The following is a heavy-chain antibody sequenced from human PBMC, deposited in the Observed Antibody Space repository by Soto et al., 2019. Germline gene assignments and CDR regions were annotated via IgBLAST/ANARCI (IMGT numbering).Heavy chain of an antibody. D-gene: IGHD6-13*01. J-gene: IGHJ4*02. Sequence: QVQLVQSGAEVKKPGASVKVSCKASGYTFTSYYMHWVRQAPGQGLEWMGIINPSGGSTSYAQKFQGRVTMTRDTSTSTVYMELSSLRSEDTAVYYCARDLSKLGGSSWYFDYWGQGTLATVSS. CDR3: ARDLSKLGGSSWYFDY. CDR2: INPSGGST. CDR1: GYTFTSYY. V-gene: IGHV1-46*01.